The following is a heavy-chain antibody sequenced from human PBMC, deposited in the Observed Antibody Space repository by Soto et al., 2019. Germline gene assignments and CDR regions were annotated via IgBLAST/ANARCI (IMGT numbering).Heavy chain of an antibody. J-gene: IGHJ6*02. CDR1: GFTFSTYG. CDR2: IWYDGSNQ. V-gene: IGHV3-33*08. D-gene: IGHD2-15*01. Sequence: GGSLRLSCAASGFTFSTYGIFWVRQAPGKGLKWVAYIWYDGSNQYYEDSVRGRFTISRDNSKDTVYLQVNSLSAEDTAVYYCARDHSGGWAMDVCGPGITVSGSS. CDR3: ARDHSGGWAMDV.